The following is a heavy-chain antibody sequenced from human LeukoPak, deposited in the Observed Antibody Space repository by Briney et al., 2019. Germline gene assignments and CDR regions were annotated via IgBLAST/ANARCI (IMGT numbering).Heavy chain of an antibody. J-gene: IGHJ5*02. Sequence: ASVKVSCKASGYTFTGYYMHWVRQAPGQGPEWMGWINPNSGGTNYAQKFQGRVTMTRDTSISTAYMELSRLRSDDTAVYYCARDGGISRQFDPWGQGTLVTVSS. CDR2: INPNSGGT. D-gene: IGHD3-16*01. V-gene: IGHV1-2*02. CDR1: GYTFTGYY. CDR3: ARDGGISRQFDP.